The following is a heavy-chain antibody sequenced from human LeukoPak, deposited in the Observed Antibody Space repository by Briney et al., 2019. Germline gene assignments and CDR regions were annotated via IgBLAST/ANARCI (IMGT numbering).Heavy chain of an antibody. Sequence: ASVRLLCEASGFTYTIYSLLWARRAPGQGLEWMGWIIPSGGTNYPQKFQGRVAITWDTSITTAYMDLSRLTSDDTAVYYCARDRSGDGFTQFDYWGQGALVTVSS. CDR3: ARDRSGDGFTQFDY. J-gene: IGHJ4*02. CDR2: IIPSGGT. D-gene: IGHD5-24*01. CDR1: GFTYTIYS. V-gene: IGHV1-2*02.